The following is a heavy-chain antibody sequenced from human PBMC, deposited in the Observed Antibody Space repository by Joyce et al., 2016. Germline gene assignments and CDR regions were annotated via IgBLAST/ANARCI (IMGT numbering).Heavy chain of an antibody. CDR2: LNPDKHDT. Sequence: QVHLVQSGSEVKKPGASVKVSCKASGYAFSNFEIHWVRPATGQGLEWMGWLNPDKHDTAYAQKFQGRVHMTIDTSITTAYMELSGLTSEDTAIYFCARGAFWGGGACYPRLDDFWGQGTLVIVSS. CDR3: ARGAFWGGGACYPRLDDF. CDR1: GYAFSNFE. V-gene: IGHV1-8*02. D-gene: IGHD2-21*01. J-gene: IGHJ4*02.